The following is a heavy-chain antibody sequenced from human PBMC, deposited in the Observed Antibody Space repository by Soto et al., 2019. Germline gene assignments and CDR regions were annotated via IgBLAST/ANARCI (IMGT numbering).Heavy chain of an antibody. Sequence: PGGSLILSCAASGFPFSSYCMHWVRQAPGKGLEWVAVISYDGSNKYYADSVKGRFTISRDNSKNTLYLQMNSLRAEDTAVYYCAKVLSVDLAYYFDYWGQGTLVTVSS. J-gene: IGHJ4*02. CDR2: ISYDGSNK. D-gene: IGHD2-15*01. CDR3: AKVLSVDLAYYFDY. V-gene: IGHV3-30*18. CDR1: GFPFSSYC.